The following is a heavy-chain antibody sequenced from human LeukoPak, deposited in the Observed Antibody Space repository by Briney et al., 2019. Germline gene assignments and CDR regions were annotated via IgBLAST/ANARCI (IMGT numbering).Heavy chain of an antibody. CDR3: ARAKGSYSFDY. J-gene: IGHJ4*02. D-gene: IGHD3-10*01. CDR2: IKTDGSEK. CDR1: GFTLSNYW. Sequence: GGSLRLSCGGSGFTLSNYWKGWVRQAPGKGLQWVANIKTDGSEKYYVDSVKGRFTISRDNAKNSLYLQMNSLRAEDTAVYYCARAKGSYSFDYWGQGTLVTVSS. V-gene: IGHV3-7*03.